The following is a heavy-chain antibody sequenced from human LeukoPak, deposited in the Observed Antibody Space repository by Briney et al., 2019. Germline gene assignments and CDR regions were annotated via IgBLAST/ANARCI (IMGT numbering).Heavy chain of an antibody. CDR3: ASPTGYSYGLS. Sequence: GGSLRLSCAASGFTFNSYAMHWVRQAPGKGLEWVAVISYDGSNKYYADSVKGRFTISRDNSKNTLYLQMNTLRAEDTAVYYCASPTGYSYGLSWGQGTMVTVSS. CDR1: GFTFNSYA. V-gene: IGHV3-30*04. J-gene: IGHJ3*01. CDR2: ISYDGSNK. D-gene: IGHD5-18*01.